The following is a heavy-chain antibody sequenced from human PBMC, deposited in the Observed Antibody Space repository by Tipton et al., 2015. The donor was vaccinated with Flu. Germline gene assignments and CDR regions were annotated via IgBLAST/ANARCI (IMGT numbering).Heavy chain of an antibody. CDR1: GFTVGSNF. Sequence: SLRLSCAVSGFTVGSNFMSWVRQAPGKGLEWVSVIYAGGRIYYADSAQGRFTISRDNSKNILYLQMNSLRAEDTAVYYCARVASVGVNYDGMDVWGQGTTVTVSS. D-gene: IGHD3-16*01. J-gene: IGHJ6*02. CDR3: ARVASVGVNYDGMDV. V-gene: IGHV3-53*01. CDR2: IYAGGRI.